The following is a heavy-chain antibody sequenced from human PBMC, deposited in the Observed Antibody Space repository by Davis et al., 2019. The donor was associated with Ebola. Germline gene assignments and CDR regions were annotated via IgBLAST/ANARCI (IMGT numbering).Heavy chain of an antibody. CDR2: IIPIFGTA. V-gene: IGHV1-69*05. CDR3: AISGADILTGYYNDY. D-gene: IGHD3-9*01. J-gene: IGHJ4*02. CDR1: AGTFSSYA. Sequence: SVKVSCKASAGTFSSYAISWVRQPPGQELEWMGGIIPIFGTANYAQKFQGRVTMTMDTSTSTVYMELSSLRSEDTAVYYCAISGADILTGYYNDYWGQGTLVTVSS.